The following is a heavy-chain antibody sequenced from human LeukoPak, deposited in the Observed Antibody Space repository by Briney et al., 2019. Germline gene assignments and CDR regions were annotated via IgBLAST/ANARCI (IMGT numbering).Heavy chain of an antibody. V-gene: IGHV4-39*01. Sequence: SETLSLTCTVSGGSISSSSCYWGWIRQPPGKGLEWIGNIFYGGSTYYSPSLKSRVTISIDTSKNQFSLQLSSVTAADTAVYYCATGWALRTTATTGTAFGIWGQGTMVTVSS. J-gene: IGHJ3*02. CDR2: IFYGGST. CDR3: ATGWALRTTATTGTAFGI. D-gene: IGHD1-1*01. CDR1: GGSISSSSCY.